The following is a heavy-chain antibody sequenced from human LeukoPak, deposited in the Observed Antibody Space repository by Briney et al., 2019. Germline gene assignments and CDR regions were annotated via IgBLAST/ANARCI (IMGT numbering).Heavy chain of an antibody. CDR3: ARPFSQFGSSCSYYSFCL. V-gene: IGHV3-23*01. Sequence: GGSLRLSCAASGFTFSSYAMTWVRQAPGEGLEWASAISGSGAYTQYADSVKGRFTISRDNSKNALFLQMNSLRAEDTAVYYRARPFSQFGSSCSYYSFCLWGRGTVVTGFS. D-gene: IGHD3-22*01. CDR1: GFTFSSYA. CDR2: ISGSGAYT. J-gene: IGHJ4*02.